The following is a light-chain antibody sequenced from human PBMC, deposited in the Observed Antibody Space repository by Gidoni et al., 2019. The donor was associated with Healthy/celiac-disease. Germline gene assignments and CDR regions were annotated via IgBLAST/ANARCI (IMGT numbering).Light chain of an antibody. J-gene: IGLJ2*01. CDR3: SSYTSSSTLVV. V-gene: IGLV2-14*04. CDR1: SSDVGGYNY. CDR2: DVS. Sequence: GSPGQSITISCTGTSSDVGGYNYVSWYQQHPGKAPKLMIYDVSNRPSGVSKRFSGSKSGNTASLTISGLQAEDEADYYCSSYTSSSTLVVVGGGTKLTVL.